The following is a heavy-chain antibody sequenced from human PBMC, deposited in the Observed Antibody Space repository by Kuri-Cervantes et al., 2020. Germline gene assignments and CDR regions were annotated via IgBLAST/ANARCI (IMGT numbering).Heavy chain of an antibody. Sequence: GGSLRLSCAASGFTFSSHAMSWVRQAPAKGLEWFSAISASGGSTYYADSVKGRFTISRDNSKNTLYLQMNSLRAEDTAVYYCARGLISYDYIWGSYRYPLAFDIWGQGTMVTVSS. V-gene: IGHV3-23*01. CDR3: ARGLISYDYIWGSYRYPLAFDI. J-gene: IGHJ3*02. CDR2: ISASGGST. D-gene: IGHD3-16*02. CDR1: GFTFSSHA.